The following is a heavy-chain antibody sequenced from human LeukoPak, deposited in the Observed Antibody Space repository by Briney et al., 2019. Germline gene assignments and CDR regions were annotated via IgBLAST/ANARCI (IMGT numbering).Heavy chain of an antibody. CDR2: IVVGSGNT. CDR1: GFTFTSSA. V-gene: IGHV1-58*02. CDR3: AADHPSYYYDSSGYYLSHAFDI. D-gene: IGHD3-22*01. Sequence: GASVKVSCKASGFTFTSSAMQWVRQARGQRLEWIGWIVVGSGNTNYAQKFQERVTITRDMSTSTAYMELSSLRSEDTAVYYCAADHPSYYYDSSGYYLSHAFDIWGQGTMVTVSS. J-gene: IGHJ3*02.